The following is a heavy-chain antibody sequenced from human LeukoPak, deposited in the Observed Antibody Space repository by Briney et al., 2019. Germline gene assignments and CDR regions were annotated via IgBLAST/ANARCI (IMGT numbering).Heavy chain of an antibody. V-gene: IGHV3-7*03. J-gene: IGHJ4*02. CDR1: GFTFNTFW. CDR3: ATWEGSSWFDY. Sequence: GGSLRLSCAASGFTFNTFWMSWVRQAPGKGLEWVANIKYDGSEKDYVDSVKGRFTISRDNAKKSLYLQVNSLRVEDTAVYYCATWEGSSWFDYWGQGTLVTVSS. D-gene: IGHD6-13*01. CDR2: IKYDGSEK.